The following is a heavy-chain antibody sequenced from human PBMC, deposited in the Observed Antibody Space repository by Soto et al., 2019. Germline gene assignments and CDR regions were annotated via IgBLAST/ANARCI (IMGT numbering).Heavy chain of an antibody. CDR3: ARHIAVPRTRGFDY. CDR2: IYHSGTT. J-gene: IGHJ4*02. CDR1: GGSITTNW. V-gene: IGHV4-4*02. Sequence: QVHLQESGPGLVKPSGTLSLTCAVSGGSITTNWWSWVRQPPGKGLEWIGEIYHSGTTNYNPSLRGRVTISVDESNNPCSLNLNSVTAADSAVYYCARHIAVPRTRGFDYWGQGNLVTVSS. D-gene: IGHD6-19*01.